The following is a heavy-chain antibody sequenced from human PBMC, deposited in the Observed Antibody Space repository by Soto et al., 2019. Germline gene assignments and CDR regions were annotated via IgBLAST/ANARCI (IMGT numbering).Heavy chain of an antibody. J-gene: IGHJ4*02. CDR1: GYTFTSYG. CDR2: ISAYNGNT. V-gene: IGHV1-18*01. CDR3: ARDVARDYYDSSGYPVTGIINYFDY. D-gene: IGHD3-22*01. Sequence: ASVKVSCKASGYTFTSYGISWVRQAPGQGLEWMGWISAYNGNTNYAQKLQGRVTMTTDTSTSTAYMELRSLRSDDTAVYYCARDVARDYYDSSGYPVTGIINYFDYWGQGTLVTVS.